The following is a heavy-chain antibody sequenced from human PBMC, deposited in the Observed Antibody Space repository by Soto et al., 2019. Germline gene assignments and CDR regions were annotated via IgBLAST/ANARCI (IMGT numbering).Heavy chain of an antibody. D-gene: IGHD3-22*01. J-gene: IGHJ4*02. Sequence: GASVKVSCKASGYTFTNYGVSWVRQAPGQGLEWMGWIGGYKGNTNYAQKLQGRVTLTTDTSTSTAYMELSSLRSEDTAVYYCAPYYYDSSGYYDNDYWGQGTLVTVSS. CDR1: GYTFTNYG. V-gene: IGHV1-18*01. CDR3: APYYYDSSGYYDNDY. CDR2: IGGYKGNT.